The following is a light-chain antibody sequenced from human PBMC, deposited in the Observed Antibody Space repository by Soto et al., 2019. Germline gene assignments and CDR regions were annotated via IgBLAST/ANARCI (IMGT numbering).Light chain of an antibody. J-gene: IGKJ2*01. CDR3: QLYNSDSPP. Sequence: GLKQSLATVSLYKGERATLSCRASQSVTTYLAWYQHEPGQAPRLLIYDASSRATGIPARFSGSGSGTDFTLTISSLEPEDFAVYYCQLYNSDSPPFG. CDR2: DAS. V-gene: IGKV3-11*01. CDR1: QSVTTY.